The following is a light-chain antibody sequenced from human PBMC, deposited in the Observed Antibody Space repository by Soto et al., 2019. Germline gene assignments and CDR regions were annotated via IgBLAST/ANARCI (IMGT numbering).Light chain of an antibody. Sequence: EIVLTQSPGTLSLSPGERATLSCRASQSVSSSYLAWYKQKPGQAPRLLIYGASSRATGIPDTFSGSGSGTDFTLTISRLEPEDFAVYYCQQYGSSPRVTFGGGTKVEIK. CDR2: GAS. J-gene: IGKJ4*01. V-gene: IGKV3-20*01. CDR1: QSVSSSY. CDR3: QQYGSSPRVT.